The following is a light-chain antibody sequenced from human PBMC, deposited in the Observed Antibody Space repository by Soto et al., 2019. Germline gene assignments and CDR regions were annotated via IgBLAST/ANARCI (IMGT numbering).Light chain of an antibody. CDR2: KAS. J-gene: IGKJ1*01. V-gene: IGKV1-5*03. CDR1: QSISSW. CDR3: QHYNSYSLWT. Sequence: DIQMTQSPSTLSASVGDSVIITCRASQSISSWLAWYQQKAGKAPKLLIYKASSVESGVPSRFSGSGSGTEFTLTISGLQPDDFATYYCQHYNSYSLWTFGQGGKAAIK.